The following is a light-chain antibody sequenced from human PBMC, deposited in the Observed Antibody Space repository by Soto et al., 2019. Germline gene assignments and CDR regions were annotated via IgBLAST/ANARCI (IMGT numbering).Light chain of an antibody. CDR3: PSYTCSSPLV. J-gene: IGLJ1*01. Sequence: QSALTQPASVSGSPGQSITISCTGTSSDVGGYNYVSWYQHHPGKAPKLMIYEVVNRPSGVSNRFSGSKSGITASLTISGLQAEDEADYYCPSYTCSSPLVFGTGTKVPVL. CDR2: EVV. CDR1: SSDVGGYNY. V-gene: IGLV2-14*01.